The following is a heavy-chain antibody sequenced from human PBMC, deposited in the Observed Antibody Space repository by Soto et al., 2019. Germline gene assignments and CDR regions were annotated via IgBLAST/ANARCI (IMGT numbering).Heavy chain of an antibody. CDR3: ARGPPRGIVLMVYAFDY. CDR1: GYTFTGYY. J-gene: IGHJ4*02. V-gene: IGHV1-2*04. CDR2: INPNSGGT. D-gene: IGHD2-8*01. Sequence: ASVKVSCKASGYTFTGYYMHWVRQAPGQGLEWMGWINPNSGGTNYAQKFQGWVTMTRDTSISTAYMELSRLRSDDTAVYYCARGPPRGIVLMVYAFDYWGQGTLVTVSS.